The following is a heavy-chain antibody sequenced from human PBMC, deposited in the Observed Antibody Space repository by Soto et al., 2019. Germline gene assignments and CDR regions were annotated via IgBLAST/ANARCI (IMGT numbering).Heavy chain of an antibody. J-gene: IGHJ4*02. V-gene: IGHV1-8*01. Sequence: GASVKVSCKASGYTFTSYDINWVRQATGQGLEWMGWMNPNSGNTGYAQKFQGRVTMTRNTSISTAYMELSSLRSEDTAVYYCARVRYHYDSSGYYLSFDYCGQRSLVPVSS. CDR1: GYTFTSYD. D-gene: IGHD3-22*01. CDR2: MNPNSGNT. CDR3: ARVRYHYDSSGYYLSFDY.